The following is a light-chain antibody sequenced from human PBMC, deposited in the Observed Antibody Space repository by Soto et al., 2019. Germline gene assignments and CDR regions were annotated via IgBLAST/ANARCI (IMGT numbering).Light chain of an antibody. V-gene: IGKV1-39*01. CDR1: QSISSY. CDR2: AAS. Sequence: DIQMTHSPSSLSPSLGDRVTITCRASQSISSYLNWYQQKPGKAPKLLIYAASSLQSGVPSRFSGSGSGTDFTLTISSLQPEDFATYYCQQSYSTPPTFGQGTKVDIK. J-gene: IGKJ1*01. CDR3: QQSYSTPPT.